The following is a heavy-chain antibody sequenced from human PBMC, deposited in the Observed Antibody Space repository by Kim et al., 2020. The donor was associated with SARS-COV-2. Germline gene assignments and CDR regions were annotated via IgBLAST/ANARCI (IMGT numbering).Heavy chain of an antibody. Sequence: KYSQKFQGRVTITRDTSASTAYMELSSLRSEDTAVYYCARVYSNSLYYFDYWGQGTLVTVSS. V-gene: IGHV1-3*01. CDR3: ARVYSNSLYYFDY. J-gene: IGHJ4*02. D-gene: IGHD6-13*01.